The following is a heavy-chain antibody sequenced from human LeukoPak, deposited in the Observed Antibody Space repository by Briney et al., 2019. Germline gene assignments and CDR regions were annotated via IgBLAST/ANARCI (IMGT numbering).Heavy chain of an antibody. D-gene: IGHD2-8*01. Sequence: ASVKVSCKVSGYTLTELSVHWVHQAPGQGLEWMGIINPSGGSTSYAQKFQGRVTMTRDMSTSTVYMELSSLRSEDTAVYYCARVGNGVLMVYSPPDYWGQGTLVTVSS. J-gene: IGHJ4*02. CDR1: GYTLTELS. CDR3: ARVGNGVLMVYSPPDY. CDR2: INPSGGST. V-gene: IGHV1-46*01.